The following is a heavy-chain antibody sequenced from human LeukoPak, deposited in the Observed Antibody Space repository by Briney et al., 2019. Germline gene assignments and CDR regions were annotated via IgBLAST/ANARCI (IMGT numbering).Heavy chain of an antibody. CDR1: GFTFSSYG. V-gene: IGHV3-30*18. CDR3: AKAAIAAAGSTNVGHNFDS. CDR2: ISYDGTNK. J-gene: IGHJ4*02. Sequence: PGRSLRLSCAASGFTFSSYGLHWVRQAPGKGLEWVAVISYDGTNKYYADSVKGRFTISRDNSKNTLYLQMNSLRAEDTAVYYCAKAAIAAAGSTNVGHNFDSWGQGTPVTVSS. D-gene: IGHD6-13*01.